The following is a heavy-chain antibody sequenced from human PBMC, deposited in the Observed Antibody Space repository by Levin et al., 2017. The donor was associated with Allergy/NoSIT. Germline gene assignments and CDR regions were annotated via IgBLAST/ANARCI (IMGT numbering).Heavy chain of an antibody. CDR3: ARDGGRRAAPTGTFDI. D-gene: IGHD1-26*01. V-gene: IGHV3-30*04. Sequence: GGSLRLSCAASGFTFSSYAMHWVRQAPGKGLEWVAVISYDGSNKYYADSVKGRFTISRDNSKNTLYLQMNSLRAEDTAVYYCARDGGRRAAPTGTFDIWGQGTMVTVSS. CDR2: ISYDGSNK. J-gene: IGHJ3*02. CDR1: GFTFSSYA.